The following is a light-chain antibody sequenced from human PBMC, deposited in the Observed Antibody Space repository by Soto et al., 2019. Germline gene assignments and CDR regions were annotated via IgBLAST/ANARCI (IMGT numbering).Light chain of an antibody. Sequence: QLVLTQSPSASASLGASVKLTCTLSSGHSRYVIAWHQQQPEKGPRYLMKLNSDGSHNKGDGIPERFSGSSSGAERYLTISSLQSEDEADYYCQTWDTGLWVFGGGTKLTVL. J-gene: IGLJ3*02. CDR2: LNSDGSH. CDR1: SGHSRYV. V-gene: IGLV4-69*01. CDR3: QTWDTGLWV.